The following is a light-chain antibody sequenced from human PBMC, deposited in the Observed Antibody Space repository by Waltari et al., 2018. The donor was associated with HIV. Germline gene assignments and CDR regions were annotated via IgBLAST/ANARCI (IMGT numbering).Light chain of an antibody. CDR3: VVWDDSLSGVV. CDR1: RSTLGRNN. CDR2: RDN. V-gene: IGLV1-47*01. Sequence: QSVVTQSPSASGPPGQRVTLSCSGSRSTLGRNNVFWYQPHPGTAPKLLIYRDNQRPSGVPDRISGSRSGTSASLAISGLRSEDEAVYYCVVWDDSLSGVVFGGGTSLTVL. J-gene: IGLJ2*01.